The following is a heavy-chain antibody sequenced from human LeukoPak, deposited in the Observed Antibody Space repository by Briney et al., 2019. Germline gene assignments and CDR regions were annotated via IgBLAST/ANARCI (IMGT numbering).Heavy chain of an antibody. V-gene: IGHV4-59*08. CDR2: IYYSGST. J-gene: IGHJ4*02. D-gene: IGHD6-13*01. Sequence: SETLSLTCTVSGGSISSYYWSWIRQPPGKGLEWIGYIYYSGSTNYNPSLKSRVTISVDTSKNQFSLKLSSVTAEDTAVYYCARSMYSSSWTETDYWGQGTLVTVSS. CDR1: GGSISSYY. CDR3: ARSMYSSSWTETDY.